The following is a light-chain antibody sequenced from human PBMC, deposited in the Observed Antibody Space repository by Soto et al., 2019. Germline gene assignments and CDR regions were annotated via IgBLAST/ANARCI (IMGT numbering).Light chain of an antibody. CDR2: DAS. CDR3: QQYNTYSPWT. J-gene: IGKJ1*01. Sequence: DIQMTQSPSTLSASVGDRVTITCRANQSISSWLAWYQQRPGKAPKLLIYDASSLEGGVPSRFSGSGSGTELTLTISSLQPDDFATYYCQQYNTYSPWTFGQGTKVEIK. V-gene: IGKV1-5*01. CDR1: QSISSW.